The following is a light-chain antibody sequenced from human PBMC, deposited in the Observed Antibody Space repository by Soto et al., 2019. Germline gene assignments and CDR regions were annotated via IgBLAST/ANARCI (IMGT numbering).Light chain of an antibody. CDR3: QQYDNWPWT. J-gene: IGKJ1*01. CDR1: QSVSSD. CDR2: GPS. Sequence: EIVMTQSPATLSVSPGESATLSCRASQSVSSDLAWYQQKPGQAPRLLIYGPSTRATGLPARFSGSGSGTDFTLTISSLQSEDFAVYYCQQYDNWPWTFGQGTKVDIK. V-gene: IGKV3-15*01.